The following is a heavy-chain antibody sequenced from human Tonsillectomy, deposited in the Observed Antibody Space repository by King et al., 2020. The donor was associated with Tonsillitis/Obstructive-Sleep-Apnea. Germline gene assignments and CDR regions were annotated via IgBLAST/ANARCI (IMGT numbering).Heavy chain of an antibody. CDR1: GGSFSGYY. Sequence: VQLQQWGAGLLKPSETLSLTCAVYGGSFSGYYWSWIRQPPGKGLEWIGEINHSGSTTYNPSLKSRVTISVDTSNNLFSLKLSSVTAADTAMYYCARAEWPQGFDPWGQGTLVTVSS. CDR2: INHSGST. J-gene: IGHJ5*02. CDR3: ARAEWPQGFDP. V-gene: IGHV4-34*01. D-gene: IGHD3-3*01.